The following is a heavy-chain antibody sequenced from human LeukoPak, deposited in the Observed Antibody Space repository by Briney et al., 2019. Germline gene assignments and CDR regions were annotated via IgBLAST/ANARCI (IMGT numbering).Heavy chain of an antibody. CDR3: ARDRVQIWSYVGTFDS. Sequence: GGSLRLSCATSGFTLTSYTMHWVRQAPGEGLEWVAVVSYDGTKISYADSVKGRFTMSRDISKNTLYLQMNSLKPEDSALYYCARDRVQIWSYVGTFDSWGQGTLVTVSS. CDR2: VSYDGTKI. D-gene: IGHD5-18*01. J-gene: IGHJ4*02. V-gene: IGHV3-30-3*01. CDR1: GFTLTSYT.